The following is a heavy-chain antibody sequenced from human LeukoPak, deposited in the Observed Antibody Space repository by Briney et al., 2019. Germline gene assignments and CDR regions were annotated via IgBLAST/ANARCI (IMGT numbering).Heavy chain of an antibody. CDR1: KFTFSDYS. Sequence: SGGSLRLSCAASKFTFSDYSMSWVRQAPGKGLEWVSTIDSVRNTHYADSVKGRFTISRDNSKNIVHLQMNSLRAEDTAVYYCAKRLSASDCFEVDYWGQGTLVTVSS. CDR2: IDSVRNT. D-gene: IGHD2-21*02. CDR3: AKRLSASDCFEVDY. J-gene: IGHJ4*02. V-gene: IGHV3-23*01.